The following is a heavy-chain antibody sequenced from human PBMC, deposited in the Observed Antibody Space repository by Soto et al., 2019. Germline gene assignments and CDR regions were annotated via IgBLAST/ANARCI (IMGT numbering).Heavy chain of an antibody. J-gene: IGHJ6*02. Sequence: QVQLVESGGGVVQPGRSLRLSCAASGFTFSSYGMHWVRQAPGKGLEWVAVIWYDGSNKYYADSVKGRFTISRDNSKNPLYLQMNSLRAEDTAVYYCASDITPSYYYGMDVWGQGTTVTVSS. D-gene: IGHD3-10*01. CDR1: GFTFSSYG. CDR3: ASDITPSYYYGMDV. V-gene: IGHV3-33*01. CDR2: IWYDGSNK.